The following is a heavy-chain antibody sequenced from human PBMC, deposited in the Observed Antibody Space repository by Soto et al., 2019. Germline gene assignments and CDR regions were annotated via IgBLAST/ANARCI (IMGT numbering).Heavy chain of an antibody. Sequence: QVQLVQSGAEVKKPGSSVKVSCTASGGTFSSYAISWVRQAPGQGLEWMGGIIPIFGTANYAQKFQGRVTITADESTRTAYMELSSLRSEDTAVYYCAIGDCSSTSCYIGSNYYYYGMDVWGQGTTVTVSS. CDR2: IIPIFGTA. V-gene: IGHV1-69*01. J-gene: IGHJ6*02. CDR1: GGTFSSYA. CDR3: AIGDCSSTSCYIGSNYYYYGMDV. D-gene: IGHD2-2*02.